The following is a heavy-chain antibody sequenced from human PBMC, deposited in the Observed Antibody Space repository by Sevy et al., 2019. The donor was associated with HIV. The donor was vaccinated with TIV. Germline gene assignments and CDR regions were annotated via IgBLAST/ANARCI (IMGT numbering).Heavy chain of an antibody. D-gene: IGHD5-12*01. CDR2: IGGDKKKS. CDR3: AKDVGGFSGFDY. Sequence: GGSLRLSCGASGFKFDDHTMHWVRQAPGKGLQWVSFIGGDKKKSSYASSVQGRFSTSRDNRRNTLYLQMHSLRIEDTGLYFCAKDVGGFSGFDYWGQGTLVTVSS. CDR1: GFKFDDHT. J-gene: IGHJ4*02. V-gene: IGHV3-43*01.